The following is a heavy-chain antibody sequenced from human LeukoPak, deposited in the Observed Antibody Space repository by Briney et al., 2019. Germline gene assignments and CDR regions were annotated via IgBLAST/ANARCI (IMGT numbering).Heavy chain of an antibody. CDR2: ISSSSSTI. J-gene: IGHJ6*03. CDR1: GFTFSSYS. V-gene: IGHV3-48*01. CDR3: AKDVSEGPDYYYYMDV. Sequence: PGGSLRLSCAASGFTFSSYSMNWVRQAPGKGLEWVSYISSSSSTIYYADSVKGRFTISRDDAKNSLYLQMNSLRAEDTAVYYCAKDVSEGPDYYYYMDVWGKGTTVTVSS.